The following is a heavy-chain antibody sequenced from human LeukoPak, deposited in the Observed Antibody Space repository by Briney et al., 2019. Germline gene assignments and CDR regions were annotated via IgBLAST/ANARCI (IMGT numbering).Heavy chain of an antibody. V-gene: IGHV3-30*02. CDR1: GFTFSSYG. CDR2: IRYDGSNK. D-gene: IGHD3-16*01. Sequence: SGGSLRLSCAAPGFTFSSYGMHWVRQAPGKGLEWVAFIRYDGSNKYYADSVKGRFTISRDNSKNTLYLQMNSLRAEDTAVYYCAKDLWDGPQGDYWGQGTLVTVSS. J-gene: IGHJ4*02. CDR3: AKDLWDGPQGDY.